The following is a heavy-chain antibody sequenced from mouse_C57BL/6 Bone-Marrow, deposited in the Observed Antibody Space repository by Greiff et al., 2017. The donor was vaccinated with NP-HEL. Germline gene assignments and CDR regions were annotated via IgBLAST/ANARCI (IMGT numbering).Heavy chain of an antibody. Sequence: SGAELARPGASVKLSCKASGYTFTSYGISWVKQRTGQGLEWIGEIYPRSGNTYYNEKFKGKATLTADKSSSTAYMELRSLTSEDSAVYFCAFSSYFDYWGQGTTLTVSS. J-gene: IGHJ2*01. V-gene: IGHV1-81*01. CDR1: GYTFTSYG. CDR3: AFSSYFDY. CDR2: IYPRSGNT.